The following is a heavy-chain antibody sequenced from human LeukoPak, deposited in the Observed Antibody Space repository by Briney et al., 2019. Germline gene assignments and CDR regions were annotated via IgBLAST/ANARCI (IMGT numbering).Heavy chain of an antibody. CDR1: GYTFTSYY. Sequence: ASVKVSCKASGYTFTSYYMHWVRQAPGQGLEWMGIINPSGGSTSYAQKFQGRVTMTRDTSTSTVYMELSSLRSEDTAVYYCARGYCSGGSCLTEYGMDVWGKGTTVTVSS. V-gene: IGHV1-46*01. CDR3: ARGYCSGGSCLTEYGMDV. J-gene: IGHJ6*04. CDR2: INPSGGST. D-gene: IGHD2-15*01.